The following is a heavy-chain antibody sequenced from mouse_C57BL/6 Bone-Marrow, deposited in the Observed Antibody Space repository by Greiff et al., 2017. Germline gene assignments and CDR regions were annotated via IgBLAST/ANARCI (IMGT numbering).Heavy chain of an antibody. Sequence: QVQLQQSGAELVRPGTSVKMSCKASGYTFTNYWIGWAKQSPGHGLEWIGDIYPGGGYTNYNEKFKGKATLTADKSSSTAYMQFSSLTSEDSAIYYCARERYYGSYFDYWGQGTTLTVSS. CDR1: GYTFTNYW. CDR2: IYPGGGYT. J-gene: IGHJ2*01. V-gene: IGHV1-63*01. D-gene: IGHD1-1*01. CDR3: ARERYYGSYFDY.